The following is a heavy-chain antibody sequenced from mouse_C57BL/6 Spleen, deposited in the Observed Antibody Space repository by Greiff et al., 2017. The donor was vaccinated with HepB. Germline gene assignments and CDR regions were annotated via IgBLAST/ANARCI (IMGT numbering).Heavy chain of an antibody. CDR2: IYPGDGDT. J-gene: IGHJ2*01. CDR3: ARGGIYYGSY. Sequence: VKLVESGAELVKPGASVKISCKASGYAFSSYWMNWVKQRPGKGLEWIGQIYPGDGDTNYNGKFKGKATLTADKSSSTAYMQLSSLTSEDSAVYFCARGGIYYGSYWGQGTTLTVSS. V-gene: IGHV1-80*01. CDR1: GYAFSSYW. D-gene: IGHD2-2*01.